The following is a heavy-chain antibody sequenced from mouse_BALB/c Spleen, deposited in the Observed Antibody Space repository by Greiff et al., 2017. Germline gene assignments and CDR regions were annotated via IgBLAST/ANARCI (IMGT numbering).Heavy chain of an antibody. CDR3: ARARDYDYFDY. Sequence: VQLQQPGAELVKPGAPVKLSCKASGYTFTSYWMNWVKQRPGRGLEWIGRIDPSDSETHYNQKFKDKATLTVDKSSSTAYIQLSSLTSEDSAVYYCARARDYDYFDYWGQGTTLTVSS. J-gene: IGHJ2*01. V-gene: IGHV1-69*02. CDR2: IDPSDSET. D-gene: IGHD2-4*01. CDR1: GYTFTSYW.